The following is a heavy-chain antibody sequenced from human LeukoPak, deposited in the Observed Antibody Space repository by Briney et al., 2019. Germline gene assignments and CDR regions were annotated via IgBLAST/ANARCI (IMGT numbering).Heavy chain of an antibody. CDR1: GCSISRGSFY. V-gene: IGHV4-61*02. CDR2: LHTSGNT. CDR3: ARDLSKLQQGGFDP. Sequence: KPSETLSLTCTVSGCSISRGSFYWSWIRQPAGKGLEWIGRLHTSGNTNYNPSLKNRVTISVDTPKKQFSLKLTSVTAADTAVYYCARDLSKLQQGGFDPWGQGTLVTVSS. J-gene: IGHJ5*02. D-gene: IGHD6-13*01.